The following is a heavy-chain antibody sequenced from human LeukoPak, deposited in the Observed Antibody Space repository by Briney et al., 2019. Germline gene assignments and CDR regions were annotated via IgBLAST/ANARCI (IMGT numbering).Heavy chain of an antibody. J-gene: IGHJ5*02. V-gene: IGHV3-30*03. CDR1: RFTFSSYG. CDR2: ISYGGSNK. D-gene: IGHD3-10*01. CDR3: ARDESYYYGSGKLDP. Sequence: GGSLRLSCAASRFTFSSYGMHWVRQAPGKGLEWVAVISYGGSNKYYADSVKGRFTISRDNSKNTLYLQMNSLRAEDTAVYYCARDESYYYGSGKLDPWGQGTLVTVSS.